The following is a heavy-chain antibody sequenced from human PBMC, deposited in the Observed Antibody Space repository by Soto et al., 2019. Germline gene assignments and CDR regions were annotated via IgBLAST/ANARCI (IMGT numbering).Heavy chain of an antibody. Sequence: EVQLLESGGGLVQPGGSLRLSCAASGFTFSSYAMSWVRQAPGKGLEWVSAISGSGGSTYYADSVKSRFTISRDNSKNTLYLQMNSLRAEDTAVYYCAKDGGDGYITGYFDYWGQGTLVTVSS. V-gene: IGHV3-23*01. D-gene: IGHD3-16*01. CDR2: ISGSGGST. CDR1: GFTFSSYA. CDR3: AKDGGDGYITGYFDY. J-gene: IGHJ4*02.